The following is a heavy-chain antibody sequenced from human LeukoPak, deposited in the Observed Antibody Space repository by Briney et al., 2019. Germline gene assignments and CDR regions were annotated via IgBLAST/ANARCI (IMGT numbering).Heavy chain of an antibody. Sequence: GGSLRLSCEASGFTFSYYWMSWVRQAPGKGLEWVANINQDGSEKYFVDSVKGRFTISRDNAQNSVFLQMDSLRVDDTAVYYCARLVSQYYFDYWGEGTHVTVSS. CDR2: INQDGSEK. V-gene: IGHV3-7*01. CDR1: GFTFSYYW. J-gene: IGHJ4*02. CDR3: ARLVSQYYFDY. D-gene: IGHD2-21*01.